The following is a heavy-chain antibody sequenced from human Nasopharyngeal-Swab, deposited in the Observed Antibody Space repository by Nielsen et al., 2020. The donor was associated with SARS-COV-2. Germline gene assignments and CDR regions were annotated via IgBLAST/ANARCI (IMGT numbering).Heavy chain of an antibody. CDR1: GGTFSSYA. CDR3: ARDQDCSGGSCYSYYYYGMDV. V-gene: IGHV1-69*13. CDR2: IIPIFGTD. D-gene: IGHD2-15*01. J-gene: IGHJ6*02. Sequence: SVKVSCKASGGTFSSYAISWVRQAPGQGLEWMGGIIPIFGTDNYAQKFQGRVTITADESTGTAYMELSSLRSEDTAVYYCARDQDCSGGSCYSYYYYGMDVWGQGTTVTVSS.